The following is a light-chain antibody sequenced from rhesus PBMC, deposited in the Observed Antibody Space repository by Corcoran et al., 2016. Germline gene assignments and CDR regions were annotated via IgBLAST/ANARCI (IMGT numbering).Light chain of an antibody. Sequence: DIVMTQTPLSLPVTPGEPASISCRSSQSLLDSEDGNTYLDWYLHKPGQSPQRLIYEVSNRASGVPERGSGRGSDTEFTLKISRVEAEDVGVYYCMQALEFPLTFGGGTKVEIK. CDR3: MQALEFPLT. V-gene: IGKV2-104*02. CDR2: EVS. J-gene: IGKJ4*01. CDR1: QSLLDSEDGNTY.